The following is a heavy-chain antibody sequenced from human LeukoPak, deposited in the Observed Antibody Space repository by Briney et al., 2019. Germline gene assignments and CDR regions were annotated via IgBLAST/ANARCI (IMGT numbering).Heavy chain of an antibody. J-gene: IGHJ4*02. D-gene: IGHD6-13*01. CDR2: IYRGGSS. V-gene: IGHV3-66*01. CDR3: ASDLSTWFD. Sequence: GGSLRLSCVASGFIVSNNYMSWVRQAPGMGLEWVSTIYRGGSSFYADSVKGRFTISRDNSKNTLYVQMDSLRAEDTAVYYCASDLSTWFDWGQGTQVTVAS. CDR1: GFIVSNNY.